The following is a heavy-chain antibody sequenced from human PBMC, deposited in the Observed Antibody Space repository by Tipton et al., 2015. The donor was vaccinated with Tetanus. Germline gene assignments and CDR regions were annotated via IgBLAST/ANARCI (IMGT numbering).Heavy chain of an antibody. CDR2: IYYSGST. V-gene: IGHV4-31*02. D-gene: IGHD3-22*01. CDR1: GGSISSGGYY. J-gene: IGHJ4*02. Sequence: LRLSCTVSGGSISSGGYYWSWIRQHPGKGLEWIGYIYYSGSTYYNPSLKSRLTISVDTSKNQFSLKLSSVTAADTAVYYCARYYDSSGYYRRRYTSSFDYWGQGTLVTVSS. CDR3: ARYYDSSGYYRRRYTSSFDY.